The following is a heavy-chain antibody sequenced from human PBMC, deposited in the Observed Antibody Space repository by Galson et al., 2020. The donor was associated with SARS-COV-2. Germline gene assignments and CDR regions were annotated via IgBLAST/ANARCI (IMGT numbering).Heavy chain of an antibody. V-gene: IGHV3-30*03. Sequence: TGGSLRLSCAASGFTFSSYGMHWVRQAPGKGLEWVAVISYDGSNKYYADSVKGRFTISRDNSKNTLYLQMNSLRAEDTAVYYCVYGSPYFDYWGQGTLVTVSS. J-gene: IGHJ4*02. D-gene: IGHD4-17*01. CDR1: GFTFSSYG. CDR2: ISYDGSNK. CDR3: VYGSPYFDY.